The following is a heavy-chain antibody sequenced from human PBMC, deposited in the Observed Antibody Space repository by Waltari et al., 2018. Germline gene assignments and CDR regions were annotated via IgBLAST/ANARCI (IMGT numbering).Heavy chain of an antibody. CDR2: IVVGSGNT. V-gene: IGHV1-58*01. D-gene: IGHD3-22*01. CDR3: AAGYYYDSSGYLEYFQH. CDR1: GFTFTSSA. Sequence: QMQLVQSGPEVKKPGTSVKVSCKASGFTFTSSAVQWVRQARGQRLEWIGWIVVGSGNTNYAQKFQERVTITRDRSTSTAYMELSSLRSEDTAVYYCAAGYYYDSSGYLEYFQHWGQGTLVTVSS. J-gene: IGHJ1*01.